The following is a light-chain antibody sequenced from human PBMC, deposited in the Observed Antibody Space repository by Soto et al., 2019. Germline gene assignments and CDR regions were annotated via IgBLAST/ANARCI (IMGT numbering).Light chain of an antibody. V-gene: IGLV2-11*01. Sequence: QSALTQPRSVSGSPGQSVTISCTRTSSDVGGYNYVSWYQQHPGKAPKLMIYDVSKRPSGVPDRFSGSKSGNTASLTISGLQAEDEADYYCCSYAGSYTFEVVFGGGTKLTVL. J-gene: IGLJ2*01. CDR2: DVS. CDR3: CSYAGSYTFEVV. CDR1: SSDVGGYNY.